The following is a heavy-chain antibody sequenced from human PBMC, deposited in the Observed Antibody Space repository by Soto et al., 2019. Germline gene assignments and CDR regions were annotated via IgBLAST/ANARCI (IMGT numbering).Heavy chain of an antibody. V-gene: IGHV4-34*01. CDR3: ARGYYDFWSGYRDYYYYGMDV. Sequence: SETLSLTCAVSGGSFSGYYWNWIRQPPGKGLEWLGEISRSGSATYNPSLKSRVTISVDTSKNQFSLKLSSVTAADTAVYYCARGYYDFWSGYRDYYYYGMDVWGQGTTVTVSS. J-gene: IGHJ6*02. D-gene: IGHD3-3*01. CDR1: GGSFSGYY. CDR2: ISRSGSA.